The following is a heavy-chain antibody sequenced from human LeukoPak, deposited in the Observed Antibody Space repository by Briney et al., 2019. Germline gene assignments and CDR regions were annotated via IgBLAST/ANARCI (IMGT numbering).Heavy chain of an antibody. J-gene: IGHJ4*02. CDR1: GGTFSSYA. CDR3: ASGPRITIFGVVTDYYFDY. CDR2: IIPIFGTA. V-gene: IGHV1-69*05. D-gene: IGHD3-3*01. Sequence: GASVEVSCKASGGTFSSYAISWVRQAPGQGLEWMGGIIPIFGTANYAQKFQGRVTITTDESTSTAYMELSSLRSEDTAVYYCASGPRITIFGVVTDYYFDYWAREPWSPSPQ.